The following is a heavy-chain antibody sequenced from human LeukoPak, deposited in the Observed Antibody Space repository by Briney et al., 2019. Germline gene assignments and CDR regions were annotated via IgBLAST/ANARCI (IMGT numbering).Heavy chain of an antibody. CDR3: AREGFYFFDF. J-gene: IGHJ4*01. CDR1: GFTLRSYV. CDR2: IKQDGSEK. V-gene: IGHV3-7*01. Sequence: GGSLRLSCVASGFTLRSYVMNWVRQVPGKGLEWVANIKQDGSEKTYADSVRGRFAIFRDNAKDSVYLQMNSLRAEDSAIYYCAREGFYFFDFWGQGTLVTVSS.